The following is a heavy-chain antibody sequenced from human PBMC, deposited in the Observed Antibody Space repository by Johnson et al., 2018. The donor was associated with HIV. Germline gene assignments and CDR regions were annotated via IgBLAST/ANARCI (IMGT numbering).Heavy chain of an antibody. V-gene: IGHV3-64*01. D-gene: IGHD3-22*01. CDR3: AREQQPITYYYDSRDAFDI. CDR1: GFTFSSYA. Sequence: VQLVESGGGLVQPGGSLRLSCAASGFTFSSYAMHWVRQAPGKGLEYVSAISSNGGSTYYANSVKGRFTISRDNSKNTLYLQMNSLRAEDTAVYYCAREQQPITYYYDSRDAFDIWGQGTMVTVSS. J-gene: IGHJ3*02. CDR2: ISSNGGST.